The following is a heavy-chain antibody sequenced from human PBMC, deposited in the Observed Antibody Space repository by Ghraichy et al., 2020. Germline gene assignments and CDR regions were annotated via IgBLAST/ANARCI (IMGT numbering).Heavy chain of an antibody. D-gene: IGHD2-15*01. J-gene: IGHJ4*02. CDR3: AREYCSGGRCFFGTGGSHFDC. CDR2: IKSDGSSS. Sequence: GGSLRLSCAASGFTLSNYWMHWVRQAPGKGLVWVSRIKSDGSSSIYADSVKGRFTISRDNAKNTLYLHMNSLRAEDTADYYCAREYCSGGRCFFGTGGSHFDCWGQGTAVNVSS. V-gene: IGHV3-74*01. CDR1: GFTLSNYW.